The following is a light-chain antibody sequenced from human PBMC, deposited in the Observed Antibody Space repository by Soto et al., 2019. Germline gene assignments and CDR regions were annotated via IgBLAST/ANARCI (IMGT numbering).Light chain of an antibody. CDR2: KAS. CDR1: QSISSW. J-gene: IGKJ4*01. Sequence: DTQMTQSPSTLSASVGARVTLTCRASQSISSWLAWYQHKPGKAPNLLIYKASSLESGVPSRFSGSGSGKEFTLAVSSRQPDDFATYCCQPYDSYPLTFGGGTKVEIK. CDR3: QPYDSYPLT. V-gene: IGKV1-5*03.